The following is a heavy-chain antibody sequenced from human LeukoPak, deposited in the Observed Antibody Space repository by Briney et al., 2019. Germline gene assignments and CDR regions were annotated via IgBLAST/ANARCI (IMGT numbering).Heavy chain of an antibody. CDR3: ARDSGDTVAVVAANGYDY. J-gene: IGHJ4*02. CDR1: GYTFTSYG. CDR2: ISAYNGNT. Sequence: ASVKVSCKASGYTFTSYGISWVRQAPGQGLEWMGWISAYNGNTNYAQKLQGRVTMTTDTSTSTAYMELRSLRSDDTAVYYCARDSGDTVAVVAANGYDYWGQGTLVTVCS. D-gene: IGHD2-15*01. V-gene: IGHV1-18*01.